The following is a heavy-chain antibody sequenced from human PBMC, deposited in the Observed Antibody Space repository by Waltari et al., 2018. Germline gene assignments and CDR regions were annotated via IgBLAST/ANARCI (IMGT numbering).Heavy chain of an antibody. J-gene: IGHJ6*02. CDR3: AMSCSSTRYYYYGLDV. D-gene: IGHD2-2*01. CDR1: GFTFSSYW. CDR2: IKQDGSEK. V-gene: IGHV3-7*02. Sequence: EVQLVESGGGLVQPGGSLRLSCAASGFTFSSYWMSWVRQAPGKGLAWVANIKQDGSEKDYVDSVKGRFTISRDNAKNSLYLQMTSLRVADTAVYYCAMSCSSTRYYYYGLDVWGQGTTVTVSS.